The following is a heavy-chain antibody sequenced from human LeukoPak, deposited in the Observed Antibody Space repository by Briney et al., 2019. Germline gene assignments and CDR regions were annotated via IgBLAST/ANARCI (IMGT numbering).Heavy chain of an antibody. CDR2: IIDSGST. Sequence: SETLSLTCAVFGESFSGYYWTWLRQPPGKGLEWIGEIIDSGSTNYNPSLKSRVTISVDKSKTQFSLKLSSVTAADTAVYYCARETSQKGAHYMDVWGKGTTVTISS. J-gene: IGHJ6*03. V-gene: IGHV4-34*12. CDR1: GESFSGYY. CDR3: ARETSQKGAHYMDV. D-gene: IGHD3-16*01.